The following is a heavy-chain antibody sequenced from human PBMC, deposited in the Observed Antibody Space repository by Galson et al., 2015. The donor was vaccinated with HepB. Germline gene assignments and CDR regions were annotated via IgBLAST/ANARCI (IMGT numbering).Heavy chain of an antibody. V-gene: IGHV5-51*01. CDR1: GYRFSSYW. CDR3: ARRDNGWSLFDY. D-gene: IGHD6-19*01. Sequence: QSGAEVKKPGESLKISCKGSGYRFSSYWVGWGRQMPGKGLEWMGLIYPGDSDTRYSPSFQGQVTISDDKSISATYLQWSSLKASDTAMYYCARRDNGWSLFDYWGQGTLVTVSS. J-gene: IGHJ4*02. CDR2: IYPGDSDT.